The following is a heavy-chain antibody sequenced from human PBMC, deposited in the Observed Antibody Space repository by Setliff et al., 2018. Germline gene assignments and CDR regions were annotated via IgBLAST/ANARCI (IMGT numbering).Heavy chain of an antibody. CDR2: IIPVFRTA. CDR3: ARAGDAAAGRKGVFEY. J-gene: IGHJ4*02. Sequence: ASVKVSCKASGGTFRSDGFNWVRQAPGQGLEWMGRIIPVFRTAKYAQKFQGRVTITADESTRTAYMELSSVRFEDTAVYYCARAGDAAAGRKGVFEYWGQGSLVTVSS. CDR1: GGTFRSDG. V-gene: IGHV1-69*13. D-gene: IGHD6-13*01.